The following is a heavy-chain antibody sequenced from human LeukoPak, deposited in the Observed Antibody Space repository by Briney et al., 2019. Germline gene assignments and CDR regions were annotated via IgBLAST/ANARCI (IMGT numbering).Heavy chain of an antibody. V-gene: IGHV4-38-2*02. CDR3: ARSSQYYYGSGTLFDI. CDR1: GYSISSGYY. Sequence: SETLSLTCTVSGYSISSGYYWGWIRQPPGKGLEWIGSIYHSGSTYYNPSLKSRVTISVDTSKNQFSLKLSSVTAADTAVYYCARSSQYYYGSGTLFDIWGQGTMVTVSP. CDR2: IYHSGST. D-gene: IGHD3-10*01. J-gene: IGHJ3*02.